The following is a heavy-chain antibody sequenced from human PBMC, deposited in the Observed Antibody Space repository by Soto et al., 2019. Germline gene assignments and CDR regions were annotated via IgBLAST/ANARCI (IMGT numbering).Heavy chain of an antibody. J-gene: IGHJ3*02. CDR1: GFAFNYYA. D-gene: IGHD1-26*01. Sequence: QVQLVESGGGVVQPGRSLRLSCAASGFAFNYYAMHWVRQAPGKGLEWVALISYDGSNKYYADSVKGRFTISRDNSKNTLYLQMNSLRAEDTAVYYCVRDRELGGSYDSFDIWGQGTMVTVSS. CDR2: ISYDGSNK. V-gene: IGHV3-30-3*01. CDR3: VRDRELGGSYDSFDI.